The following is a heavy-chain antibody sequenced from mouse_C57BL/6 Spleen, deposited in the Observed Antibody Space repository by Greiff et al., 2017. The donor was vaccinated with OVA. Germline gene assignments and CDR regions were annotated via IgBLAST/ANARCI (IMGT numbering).Heavy chain of an antibody. J-gene: IGHJ4*01. Sequence: QVQLQQSGPELVKPGASVTLSCKASGYTFTDYEMHWVKQTPVHGLEWIGAIDPETGGTAYNQKFKGKAILTADKSSSTAYMELRSLTSEDSAVYYCTRPATAMDYWGQGTSVTVSS. CDR3: TRPATAMDY. CDR1: GYTFTDYE. D-gene: IGHD1-2*01. CDR2: IDPETGGT. V-gene: IGHV1-15*01.